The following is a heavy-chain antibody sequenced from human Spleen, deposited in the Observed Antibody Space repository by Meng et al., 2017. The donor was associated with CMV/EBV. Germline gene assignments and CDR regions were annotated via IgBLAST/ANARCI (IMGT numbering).Heavy chain of an antibody. D-gene: IGHD1-26*01. V-gene: IGHV1-18*01. CDR1: GYTFTWHG. J-gene: IGHJ4*02. CDR3: ARVEGPYSGIFYGVDY. CDR2: ISTYNGNR. Sequence: ASVKVSCKTSGYTFTWHGVSCVRQAPGQGLEWVGWISTYNGNRNYAQKFQDRVTLTTDRSTSTAYMELRNLRSNDTAVYYCARVEGPYSGIFYGVDYWGQGTLVTVSS.